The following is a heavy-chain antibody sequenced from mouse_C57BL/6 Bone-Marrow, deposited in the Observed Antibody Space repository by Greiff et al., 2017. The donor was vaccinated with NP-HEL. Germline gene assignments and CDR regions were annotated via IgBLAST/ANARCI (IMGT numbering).Heavy chain of an antibody. V-gene: IGHV1-66*01. D-gene: IGHD2-1*01. CDR3: AHPIYYGAY. CDR2: IYPGSGNT. Sequence: QVQLQQSGPELVKPGASVKISCKASGYSFTSYYIHWVKQRPGQGLEWTGWIYPGSGNTKYNEKFKGKATLTADTSSSTAYMQLSSLTSEDSAVYYCAHPIYYGAYWGQGTLVTVSA. J-gene: IGHJ3*01. CDR1: GYSFTSYY.